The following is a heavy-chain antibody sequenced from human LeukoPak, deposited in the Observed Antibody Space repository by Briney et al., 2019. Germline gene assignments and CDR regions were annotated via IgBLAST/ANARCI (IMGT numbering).Heavy chain of an antibody. V-gene: IGHV4-4*07. CDR3: ARGYYYDSSGYSPDAFDI. Sequence: SETLSLTCTVSGGSISSYYWSWIRQPAGKGLEWIGRIYTSGSTNYNPSLKSRVTISVDTSKNQFSLKLSSVTAADTAVYYCARGYYYDSSGYSPDAFDIWGQGTMVTVSS. J-gene: IGHJ3*02. D-gene: IGHD3-22*01. CDR1: GGSISSYY. CDR2: IYTSGST.